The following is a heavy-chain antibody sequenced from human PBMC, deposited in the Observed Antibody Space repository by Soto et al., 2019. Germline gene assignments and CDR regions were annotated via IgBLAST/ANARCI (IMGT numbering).Heavy chain of an antibody. CDR1: GCTLSGYE. CDR2: INTGGVTI. D-gene: IGHD3-16*01. J-gene: IGHJ6*02. Sequence: EVQLVESGGGLVQPGGSLRLSCTTSGCTLSGYEMNWVRQAPGKGLEWVSYINTGGVTIYADSVKGRFTISRDNAQNSLLLQMNSLRAEDTAVYYCARDKGERVAYGMDVWGQGTTVTVSS. CDR3: ARDKGERVAYGMDV. V-gene: IGHV3-48*03.